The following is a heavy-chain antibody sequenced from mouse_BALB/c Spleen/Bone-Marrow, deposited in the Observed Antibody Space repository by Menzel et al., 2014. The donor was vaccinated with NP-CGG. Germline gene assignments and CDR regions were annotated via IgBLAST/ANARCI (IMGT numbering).Heavy chain of an antibody. Sequence: VQGAESGPELVKPGASVKISCKASGYTFTDYYINWVKQKPGQGLEWIGWIYPGSGNTKYNEKFKGKATLTVDTSSSTVYMQLSSLTSEDTAVYFCARILYWYFDVWGAGTTVTVSS. V-gene: IGHV1-84*02. J-gene: IGHJ1*01. CDR1: GYTFTDYY. CDR3: ARILYWYFDV. CDR2: IYPGSGNT.